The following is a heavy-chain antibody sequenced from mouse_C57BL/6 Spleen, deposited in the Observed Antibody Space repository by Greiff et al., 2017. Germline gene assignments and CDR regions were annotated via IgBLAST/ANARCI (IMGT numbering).Heavy chain of an antibody. CDR2: IHPNSGSK. CDR3: ASNYEDYAMDY. Sequence: QVTLQQPGAELVKPGASVKLSCKASGYTFTSYWMHWVKQRPGQGLEWIGMIHPNSGSKNYNEKFKSKATLTVDKSSSTAYMQLSSLTSEDSAVYYCASNYEDYAMDYWGQGTSVTVSS. V-gene: IGHV1-64*01. D-gene: IGHD2-1*01. J-gene: IGHJ4*01. CDR1: GYTFTSYW.